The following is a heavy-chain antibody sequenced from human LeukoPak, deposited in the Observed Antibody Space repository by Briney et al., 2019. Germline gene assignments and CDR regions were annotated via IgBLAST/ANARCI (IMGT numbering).Heavy chain of an antibody. V-gene: IGHV1-8*03. D-gene: IGHD4-11*01. CDR1: GYTCTSYD. Sequence: ASVKVSCKAPGYTCTSYDINWVRQATGQGLEWMGWMNPNSGNTGYAQKFQGRVTITRNTSISTAYMELSSLRSEDTAVYYCARGGTVRPRHNWFDPWGQGTLVTVSS. J-gene: IGHJ5*02. CDR2: MNPNSGNT. CDR3: ARGGTVRPRHNWFDP.